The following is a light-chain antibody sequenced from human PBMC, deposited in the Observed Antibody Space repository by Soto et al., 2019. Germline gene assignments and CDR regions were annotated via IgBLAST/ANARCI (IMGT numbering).Light chain of an antibody. CDR3: QQYGRSPYT. Sequence: ELVLTQSPGTLSLSPGERATLSCRASQSVSSHLAWYQQRPGQAPRLLIYGASSRASGIPDRFSGSGSDTDFTLTISRLGTEDFAVYYCQQYGRSPYTFGQGTKLDIQ. V-gene: IGKV3-20*01. CDR2: GAS. J-gene: IGKJ2*01. CDR1: QSVSSH.